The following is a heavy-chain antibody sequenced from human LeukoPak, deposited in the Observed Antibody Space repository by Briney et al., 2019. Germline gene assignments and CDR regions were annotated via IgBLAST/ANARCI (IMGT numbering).Heavy chain of an antibody. CDR3: ARGVFYYYYYGMDV. Sequence: SETLSLTCAVSGGSISSGGYSWSWIRQPPGKGLEWIGYIYHSGSTYYNPSLESRVTISVDTSKNQFSLKLSSVTAADTAVYYCARGVFYYYYYGMDVWGQGTTVTVSS. V-gene: IGHV4-30-2*01. CDR2: IYHSGST. J-gene: IGHJ6*02. CDR1: GGSISSGGYS.